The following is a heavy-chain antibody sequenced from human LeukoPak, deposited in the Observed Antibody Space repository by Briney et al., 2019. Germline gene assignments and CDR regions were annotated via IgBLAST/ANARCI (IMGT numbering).Heavy chain of an antibody. Sequence: SETLSLTCTVSGDSISSYYWSWIRQTPGKGLEGIGYIHTNGRTNYSPSLKSRGTMSVDSSKTQLSLMLSSVTAADTAVYYCTRRAPTSYGHYLDSWGQGTLVTVSS. CDR3: TRRAPTSYGHYLDS. D-gene: IGHD3-10*01. CDR2: IHTNGRT. J-gene: IGHJ4*02. CDR1: GDSISSYY. V-gene: IGHV4-4*09.